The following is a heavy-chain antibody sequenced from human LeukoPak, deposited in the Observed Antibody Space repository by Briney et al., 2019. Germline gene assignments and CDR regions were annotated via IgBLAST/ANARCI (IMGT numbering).Heavy chain of an antibody. Sequence: GGSLRLSCAASGFPFSSYWMNWGRQAPGKGLEWVANINQDGSEKYYVDSVKGRLTISRDNAKNSLYVQMNSLRAEDPAVYYCARSTKMGDYWGQGTLVTVSS. D-gene: IGHD3-22*01. CDR1: GFPFSSYW. J-gene: IGHJ4*02. CDR3: ARSTKMGDY. CDR2: INQDGSEK. V-gene: IGHV3-7*04.